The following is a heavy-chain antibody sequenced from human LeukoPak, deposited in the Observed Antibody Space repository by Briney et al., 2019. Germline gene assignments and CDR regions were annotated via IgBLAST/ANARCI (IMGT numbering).Heavy chain of an antibody. CDR1: GGSISSYY. CDR2: IYYSGST. D-gene: IGHD3-10*01. V-gene: IGHV4-59*12. Sequence: PSETPSLTCTVSGGSISSYYWSWIRQPPGKGLEWIGYIYYSGSTNYNPSLKSRVTISVDTSKNQFSLKLSSVTAADTAVYYCARVITMVRGVIITPLQTFDYWGQGTLVTVSS. CDR3: ARVITMVRGVIITPLQTFDY. J-gene: IGHJ4*02.